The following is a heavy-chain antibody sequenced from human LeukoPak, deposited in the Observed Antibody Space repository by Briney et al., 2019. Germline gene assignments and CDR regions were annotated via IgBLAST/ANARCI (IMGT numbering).Heavy chain of an antibody. CDR1: GYTFTGYY. V-gene: IGHV1-2*02. CDR2: INPNSGGT. CDR3: ARNSGYEFRYYYYYMDV. D-gene: IGHD5-12*01. J-gene: IGHJ6*03. Sequence: ASVKVSCKASGYTFTGYYMHWVRQAPGQGLEWMGWINPNSGGTNYAQKFQGRVTMTRDTSISTAYMELSRLRSDDTAVYYCARNSGYEFRYYYYYMDVWGKGTTVTVSS.